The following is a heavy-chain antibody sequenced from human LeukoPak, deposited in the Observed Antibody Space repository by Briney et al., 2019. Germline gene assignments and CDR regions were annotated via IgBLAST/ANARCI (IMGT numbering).Heavy chain of an antibody. Sequence: SETLSLTCAVYAGSFSGYYWSWIRQPPGKGLEWIGEINHSGSTNYNPSLKSRVTISVDTSKNQFSLKLSSVTAADTAVYYCARCVLVYRASGWYGYWGQGTLVTVSS. J-gene: IGHJ4*02. CDR3: ARCVLVYRASGWYGY. CDR1: AGSFSGYY. CDR2: INHSGST. V-gene: IGHV4-34*01. D-gene: IGHD6-19*01.